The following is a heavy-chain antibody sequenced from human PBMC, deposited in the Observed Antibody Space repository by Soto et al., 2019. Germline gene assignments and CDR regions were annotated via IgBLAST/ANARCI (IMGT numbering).Heavy chain of an antibody. CDR3: ARSNGDYGDY. CDR2: IYYSGST. J-gene: IGHJ4*02. CDR1: GDSISSYY. Sequence: PSETLSLTCTVSGDSISSYYWSWIRQPPGKGLEWIGYIYYSGSTNYNPSLKSRVTISVDTSKNQFSLKLGSVTAADSAVYYCARSNGDYGDYWSQGILVTVSS. V-gene: IGHV4-59*01. D-gene: IGHD4-17*01.